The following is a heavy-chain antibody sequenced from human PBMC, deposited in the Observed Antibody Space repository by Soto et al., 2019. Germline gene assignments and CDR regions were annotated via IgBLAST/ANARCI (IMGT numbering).Heavy chain of an antibody. Sequence: QTLSLTCAISGDSVSSNSAAWNWIRQSPSRGLEWLGRTYYRSKWYNDYAVSVKSRITINPDTSKNQLSLQLNSVTPEDKAVYYCATAHSYHDILGGYPYYYGMDVWGQATTVSVSS. CDR3: ATAHSYHDILGGYPYYYGMDV. J-gene: IGHJ6*02. CDR1: GDSVSSNSAA. V-gene: IGHV6-1*01. D-gene: IGHD3-9*01. CDR2: TYYRSKWYN.